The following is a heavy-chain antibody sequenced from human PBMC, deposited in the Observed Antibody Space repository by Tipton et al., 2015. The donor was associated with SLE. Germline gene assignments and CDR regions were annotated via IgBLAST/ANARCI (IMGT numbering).Heavy chain of an antibody. CDR1: GGSVSSGSYY. Sequence: TLSLTCTVSGGSVSSGSYYWSWIRQPPGKGLEWIGYIYYSGSTNYNPSLKSRVTISVDTSKNQFSLKLSSVTAADTAVHYCAREAPTYYYDSSGYSSYYYYYMDVWGKGTTVTVSS. D-gene: IGHD3-22*01. V-gene: IGHV4-61*01. CDR3: AREAPTYYYDSSGYSSYYYYYMDV. J-gene: IGHJ6*03. CDR2: IYYSGST.